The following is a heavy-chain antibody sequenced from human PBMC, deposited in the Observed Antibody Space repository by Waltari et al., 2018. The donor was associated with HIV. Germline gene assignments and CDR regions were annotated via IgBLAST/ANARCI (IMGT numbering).Heavy chain of an antibody. D-gene: IGHD6-19*01. J-gene: IGHJ4*02. V-gene: IGHV1-18*01. CDR1: GYTLTSSG. Sequence: QVQLVPSGAEVKKTGASVKVSCKASGYTLTSSGIRWVRPAPGQGLEWMGWISAYNGNTNYAQKLQGRVTMTTDTSTSTAYMELRSLRSDDTAVYYCARVGENAAQWLPGDYWGQGTLVTVSS. CDR2: ISAYNGNT. CDR3: ARVGENAAQWLPGDY.